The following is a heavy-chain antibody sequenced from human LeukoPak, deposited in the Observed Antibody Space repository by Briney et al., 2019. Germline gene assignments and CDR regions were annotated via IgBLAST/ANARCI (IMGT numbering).Heavy chain of an antibody. Sequence: PGGSLRLSCAASGFTFSSYAINWVRQAPGKGLEWVSTISGSGGNTYYADSVKGRFTISRDNAKNSVYLQMNSLRAEDTAVYYCARALSVWGQGTLVTVSS. CDR2: ISGSGGNT. CDR1: GFTFSSYA. J-gene: IGHJ4*02. D-gene: IGHD3-3*01. CDR3: ARALSV. V-gene: IGHV3-23*01.